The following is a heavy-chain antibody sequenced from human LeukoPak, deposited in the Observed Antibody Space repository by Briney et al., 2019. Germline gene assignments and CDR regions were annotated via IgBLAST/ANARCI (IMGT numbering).Heavy chain of an antibody. CDR1: GFTFSSYE. V-gene: IGHV3-48*03. J-gene: IGHJ3*02. D-gene: IGHD3-9*01. CDR2: ISSSGSTI. CDR3: ARNTYDILTGYFPNDAFDI. Sequence: GGSLRLSCAASGFTFSSYEMNWVRQAPGKGLEWVSYISSSGSTIYYADSVKGRFTISRDNAKNSLYLQMNSLRAEDTAVYYCARNTYDILTGYFPNDAFDIWGQGTMVTVSS.